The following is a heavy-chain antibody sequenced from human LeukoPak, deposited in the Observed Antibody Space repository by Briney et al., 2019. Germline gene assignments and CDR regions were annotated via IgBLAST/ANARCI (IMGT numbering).Heavy chain of an antibody. D-gene: IGHD4-17*01. J-gene: IGHJ3*02. CDR3: ATTTVTTLYAFDI. CDR1: GGSISSGGYY. Sequence: PSETLSLTCTVSGGSISSGGYYWSWIRQHPGKGLEWIGYIYYRGSTYYNPSLKSRVTISVDTSKNQFSLKLSSVTAADTAVYYCATTTVTTLYAFDIWGQGTMVTVSS. CDR2: IYYRGST. V-gene: IGHV4-31*03.